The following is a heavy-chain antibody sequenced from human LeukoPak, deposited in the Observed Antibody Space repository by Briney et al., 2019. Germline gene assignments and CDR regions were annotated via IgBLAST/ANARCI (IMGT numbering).Heavy chain of an antibody. V-gene: IGHV1-2*02. CDR1: GYTFTSYG. CDR3: ARWPLGKLVYGMDV. J-gene: IGHJ6*02. Sequence: ASVKVSCKASGYTFTSYGISWVRQAPGQGLEWMGWINPNSGGTNYAQKFQGRVTMTRDTSISTAYMELSRPRSDDTAVYYCARWPLGKLVYGMDVWGQGTTVTVSS. CDR2: INPNSGGT.